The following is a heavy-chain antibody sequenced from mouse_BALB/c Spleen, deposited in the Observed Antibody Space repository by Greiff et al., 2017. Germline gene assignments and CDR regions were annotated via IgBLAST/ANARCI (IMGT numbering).Heavy chain of an antibody. CDR2: ISNGGGST. V-gene: IGHV5-12-2*01. CDR3: ASMLTGSGYFDY. CDR1: GFTFSSYT. Sequence: DVQLVESGGGLVQPGGSLKLSCAASGFTFSSYTMSWVRQTPEKRLEWVAYISNGGGSTYYPDTVKGRFTISRDNAKNTLYLQMSSLKSEDTAMYYCASMLTGSGYFDYWGQGTTLTVSS. J-gene: IGHJ2*01. D-gene: IGHD4-1*01.